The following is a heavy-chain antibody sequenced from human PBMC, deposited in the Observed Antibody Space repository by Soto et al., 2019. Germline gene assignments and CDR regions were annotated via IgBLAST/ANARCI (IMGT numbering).Heavy chain of an antibody. CDR2: MSSSSSTI. Sequence: EVQLVESGGGLVQPGGSLRLSCAASGFTFSSYSMNWVRQAPGKGLEWVAHMSSSSSTIYYADSVKGRFTISRDNAKNSLYLQVNSLRAEDTAVSYCARGEDSSGQDYWGQGTLVTVSS. V-gene: IGHV3-48*04. D-gene: IGHD3-22*01. J-gene: IGHJ4*02. CDR3: ARGEDSSGQDY. CDR1: GFTFSSYS.